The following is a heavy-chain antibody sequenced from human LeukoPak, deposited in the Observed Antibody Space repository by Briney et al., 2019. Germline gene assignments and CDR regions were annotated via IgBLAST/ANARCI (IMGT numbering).Heavy chain of an antibody. J-gene: IGHJ4*02. CDR3: ARASIAARRGFDY. V-gene: IGHV1-69*02. CDR2: IIPILGIA. D-gene: IGHD6-6*01. Sequence: SVKVSCKASGGTFSSYTISWVRRAPEHGLEWLGRIIPILGIANYAQKFQGRVTITADKSTSTAYMELSSLRSEDTAVYYGARASIAARRGFDYWGQGTLVTVSS. CDR1: GGTFSSYT.